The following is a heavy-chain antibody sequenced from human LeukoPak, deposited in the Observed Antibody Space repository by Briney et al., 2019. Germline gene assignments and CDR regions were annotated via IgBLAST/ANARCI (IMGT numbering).Heavy chain of an antibody. CDR3: ARVTATVTIGGIDY. D-gene: IGHD4-17*01. CDR1: GGSFSGYY. CDR2: INHSGST. V-gene: IGHV4-34*01. Sequence: KTSETLSLTCAVYGGSFSGYYWSWIRQPPGKGLEWIGEINHSGSTNYNPSLKSRVTISVDTSKNQFSPKLSSVTAADTAVYYCARVTATVTIGGIDYWGQGTLVTVSS. J-gene: IGHJ4*02.